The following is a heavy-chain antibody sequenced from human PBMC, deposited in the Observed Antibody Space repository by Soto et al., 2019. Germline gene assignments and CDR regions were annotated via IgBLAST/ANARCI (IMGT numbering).Heavy chain of an antibody. V-gene: IGHV3-23*01. Sequence: VQLLESGGGLVQPGGSLRLSCSASGFTFTSYAMSWVRQAPGKGLEWVSGISGSGGDTTSADSVKGRFTISRDNFKNMLYLQMTSLRAADTAVYYCAKHDFWTLYNTGLDSWGQGTLVTVSS. CDR3: AKHDFWTLYNTGLDS. CDR2: ISGSGGDT. D-gene: IGHD3-3*01. J-gene: IGHJ4*02. CDR1: GFTFTSYA.